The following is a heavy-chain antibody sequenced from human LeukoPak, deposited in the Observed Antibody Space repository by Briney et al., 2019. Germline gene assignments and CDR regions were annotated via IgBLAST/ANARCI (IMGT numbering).Heavy chain of an antibody. V-gene: IGHV4-61*02. J-gene: IGHJ4*02. D-gene: IGHD3-22*01. CDR1: GGSISSGSYY. CDR2: IYTSGST. Sequence: PSETLSLTCTVSGGSISSGSYYWSWIRQPAGKGLEWIGRIYTSGSTNYNPSLKSRVTISVDTSKNQFSLKLSSVTAADTAVYYCARSKEGGSGYVIPFDYWGQGTLVTVSS. CDR3: ARSKEGGSGYVIPFDY.